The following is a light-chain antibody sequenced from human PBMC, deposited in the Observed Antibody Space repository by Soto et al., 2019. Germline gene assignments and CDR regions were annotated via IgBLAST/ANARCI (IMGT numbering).Light chain of an antibody. CDR3: QQNHNWPEA. V-gene: IGKV3-15*01. Sequence: EIVMTQSPATLSVSPGESATLSCRASQSVSSNLAWYQQKPGQDPRLLIYGASTRATGIPASFSGSGSGTEFTLTLSSLQSEELAVYDCQQNHNWPEAVGQVTKV. CDR1: QSVSSN. J-gene: IGKJ1*01. CDR2: GAS.